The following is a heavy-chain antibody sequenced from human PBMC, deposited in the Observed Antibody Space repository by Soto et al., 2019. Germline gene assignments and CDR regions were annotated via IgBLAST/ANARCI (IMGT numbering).Heavy chain of an antibody. Sequence: GASVKVSCKASGYTFTSYPMHWVRQAPGQGLEWMGWINAANGDTKYSQKFQGRVTITRDTSASTAYMELSSLRSEDTAVYYCAREERVLELPGDYWGQGTLVTVSS. CDR1: GYTFTSYP. V-gene: IGHV1-3*01. CDR3: AREERVLELPGDY. CDR2: INAANGDT. D-gene: IGHD1-7*01. J-gene: IGHJ4*02.